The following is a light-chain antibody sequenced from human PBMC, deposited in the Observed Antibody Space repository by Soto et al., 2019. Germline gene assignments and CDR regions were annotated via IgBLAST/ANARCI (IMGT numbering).Light chain of an antibody. V-gene: IGKV1-39*01. Sequence: DIQMTQSPSSLSVSLGDRVTITCRAGQYIGRYLNWNQQKPGKAPKVLIYIASRLQSGVPSRFTGSRSGTDFSLTISSLQPEDFATYYCQQSKSFPLTFGGGTKVDIK. CDR1: QYIGRY. CDR2: IAS. CDR3: QQSKSFPLT. J-gene: IGKJ4*01.